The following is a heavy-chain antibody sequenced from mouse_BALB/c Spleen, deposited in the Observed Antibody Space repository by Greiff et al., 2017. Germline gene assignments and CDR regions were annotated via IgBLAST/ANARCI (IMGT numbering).Heavy chain of an antibody. J-gene: IGHJ4*01. CDR3: TRKVRLYAMDY. CDR2: INPSNGGT. Sequence: QVQLQQSGAELVKPGASVKLSCKASGYTFTSYYMYWVKQRPGQGLEWIGGINPSNGGTNFNEKFKSKATLTVDKSSSTAYMQLSSLTSEDSAVYYCTRKVRLYAMDYWGQGTSVTVSS. V-gene: IGHV1S81*02. CDR1: GYTFTSYY. D-gene: IGHD2-14*01.